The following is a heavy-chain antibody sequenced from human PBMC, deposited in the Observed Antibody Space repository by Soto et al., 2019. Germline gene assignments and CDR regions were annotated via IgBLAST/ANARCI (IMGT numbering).Heavy chain of an antibody. CDR2: ISAYNGNT. CDR3: AREKRKGIAAAGYFDY. CDR1: GYTFTSYG. J-gene: IGHJ4*02. D-gene: IGHD6-13*01. Sequence: GASVKVSCKASGYTFTSYGISWVRQAPGQGLEWMGWISAYNGNTNYAQKLQGRVTMTTDTSTSTAYMELRSLRSDDTAVYYCAREKRKGIAAAGYFDYWGQGTLVTVSS. V-gene: IGHV1-18*04.